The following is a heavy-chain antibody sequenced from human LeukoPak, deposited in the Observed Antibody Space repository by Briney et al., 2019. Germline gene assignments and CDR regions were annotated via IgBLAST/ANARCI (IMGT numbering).Heavy chain of an antibody. V-gene: IGHV3-23*01. Sequence: QAGGSLRLSCAASGVTFSNYAMSWVRQAPGKGLEWVSGISGSGGSTYYIDSVRGRFTISRDNSKNMVYLEMNSPRAEDTAVYYCARKLSGGSQQADDYWGQGTLVTVSS. D-gene: IGHD2-15*01. CDR2: ISGSGGST. CDR1: GVTFSNYA. CDR3: ARKLSGGSQQADDY. J-gene: IGHJ4*02.